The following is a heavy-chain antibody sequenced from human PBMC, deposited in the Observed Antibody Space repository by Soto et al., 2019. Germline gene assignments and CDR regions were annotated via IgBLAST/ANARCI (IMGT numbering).Heavy chain of an antibody. CDR1: GGSISLYY. D-gene: IGHD3-16*01. CDR2: IYYGGSS. J-gene: IGHJ5*01. V-gene: IGHV4-59*01. CDR3: AKGGHWFDS. Sequence: QVQLQESGPGLVKPSETLSLTCTVSGGSISLYYWSWIRQPPGKALEWIGYIYYGGSSKYNPSLMSRVTVSVDTSKNQFSLKLSSVTAADTAVYYCAKGGHWFDSWGQGTLVTVSS.